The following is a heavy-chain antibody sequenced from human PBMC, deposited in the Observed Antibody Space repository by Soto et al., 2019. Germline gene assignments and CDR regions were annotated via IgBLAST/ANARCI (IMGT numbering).Heavy chain of an antibody. Sequence: GGSLRLSCAASGFTFDTYAMHWVRQAPGKGLEWVAVVSYDGSNQFYAGSVKGRFTVSGDNSKNTLYLQVNSRRNDDTAVYYCTRGLLTDFFDYWGQGALVTVSS. CDR3: TRGLLTDFFDY. V-gene: IGHV3-30-3*01. CDR1: GFTFDTYA. CDR2: VSYDGSNQ. J-gene: IGHJ4*02.